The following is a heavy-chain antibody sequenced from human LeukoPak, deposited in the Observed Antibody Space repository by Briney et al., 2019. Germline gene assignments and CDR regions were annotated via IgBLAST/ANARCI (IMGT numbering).Heavy chain of an antibody. CDR3: AIVSHSSSWDLGY. D-gene: IGHD6-13*01. J-gene: IGHJ4*02. Sequence: GASVKVSCKASGGTFSSYAINWVRQAPGQGLEWMGGIIPLFGTTNYAQKFQGRITITADESTSTAYMQLSSLRSDDTAVYHCAIVSHSSSWDLGYWGQGTLVTVSS. CDR2: IIPLFGTT. V-gene: IGHV1-69*13. CDR1: GGTFSSYA.